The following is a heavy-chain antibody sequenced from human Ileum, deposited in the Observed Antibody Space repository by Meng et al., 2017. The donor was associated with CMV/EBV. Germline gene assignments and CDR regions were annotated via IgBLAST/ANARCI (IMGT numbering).Heavy chain of an antibody. D-gene: IGHD3-10*01. CDR1: SASISPYY. V-gene: IGHV4-4*07. J-gene: IGHJ4*02. CDR3: ARGQTVRGFEY. CDR2: IYTGGPT. Sequence: QADLRASAPGLVKPSETLSLTCTVSSASISPYYWNWIRQPAGKGLEWIGRIYTGGPTDYNPSLKSRVTMSVDTSKNQFFLNLSSVTAADTAVYYCARGQTVRGFEYWGLGILVTVSS.